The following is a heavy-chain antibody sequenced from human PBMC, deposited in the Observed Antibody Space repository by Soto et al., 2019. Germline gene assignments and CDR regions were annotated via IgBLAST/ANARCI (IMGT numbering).Heavy chain of an antibody. CDR1: GFTVSTKY. J-gene: IGHJ4*02. CDR2: IYSGGST. D-gene: IGHD3-16*01. Sequence: GGSLRLSCAASGFTVSTKYMSWVRQAPGKGLEWVSVIYSGGSTFYADSERGRLTISRDNSKNTENLQMNSMRAEDTAVYYCARDPWAADYWGQGTLVTVSS. V-gene: IGHV3-66*01. CDR3: ARDPWAADY.